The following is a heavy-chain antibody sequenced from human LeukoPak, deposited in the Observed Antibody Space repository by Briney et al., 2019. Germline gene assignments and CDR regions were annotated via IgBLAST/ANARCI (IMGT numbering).Heavy chain of an antibody. CDR1: GFTFSSYW. V-gene: IGHV3-7*01. D-gene: IGHD6-13*01. J-gene: IGHJ4*02. CDR2: IKQDGSEK. CDR3: ARESSSFSFDY. Sequence: GGSLRLSCAASGFTFSSYWMSWVRQAPGKGLEWVANIKQDGSEKYYVDSVKGRFTISRDNAKNSLYLQINSLRAEDTAVYYCARESSSFSFDYWGQGTLVTVSS.